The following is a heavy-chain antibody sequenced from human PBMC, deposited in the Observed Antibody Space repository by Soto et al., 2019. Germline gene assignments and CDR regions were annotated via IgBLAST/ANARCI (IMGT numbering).Heavy chain of an antibody. CDR1: GFTSSYNS. V-gene: IGHV3-48*02. Sequence: EVQLVESGGGLVQPGGSLRLSCAASGFTSSYNSMNWVRQAPGKGLEWVSYINSGSSSIYYADSVKGRFTISRDNAKNSLYLQMNSLRDEDTAVYFCARGRAGYGGNLDYWGQGTLVTVSS. CDR3: ARGRAGYGGNLDY. CDR2: INSGSSSI. J-gene: IGHJ4*02. D-gene: IGHD5-12*01.